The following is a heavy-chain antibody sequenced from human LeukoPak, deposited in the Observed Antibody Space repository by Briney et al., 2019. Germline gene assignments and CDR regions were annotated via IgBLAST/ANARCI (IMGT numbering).Heavy chain of an antibody. Sequence: GGSLRLSCAASGFTFSSYAMSWVRQAPGKGLEWVSAISVSGGSTYYADSVKGRFPISRDNPKNTLYLQMNSLRAEDTAVYYCAKVSGEGFDYWGQGTLVTVSS. J-gene: IGHJ4*02. V-gene: IGHV3-23*01. CDR2: ISVSGGST. CDR3: AKVSGEGFDY. D-gene: IGHD3-16*01. CDR1: GFTFSSYA.